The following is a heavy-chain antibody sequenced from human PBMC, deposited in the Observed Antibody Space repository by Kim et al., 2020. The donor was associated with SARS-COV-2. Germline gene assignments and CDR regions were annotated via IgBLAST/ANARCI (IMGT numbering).Heavy chain of an antibody. V-gene: IGHV3-15*01. Sequence: TDYAAPVKGRFTISRDDSKNTLYLQMNSLKTEDTAVYYCTTDTYPGGMDVWGQGTTVTVSS. D-gene: IGHD7-27*01. J-gene: IGHJ6*02. CDR2: T. CDR3: TTDTYPGGMDV.